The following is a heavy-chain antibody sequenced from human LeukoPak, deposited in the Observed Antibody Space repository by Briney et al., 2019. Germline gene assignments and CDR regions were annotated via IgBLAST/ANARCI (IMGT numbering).Heavy chain of an antibody. J-gene: IGHJ4*02. D-gene: IGHD3-22*01. CDR3: ARGYYDNSGYYFPFDY. V-gene: IGHV3-11*06. Sequence: PGGSLRLSCAASGFTFSDYYMSWIRQAPGKGLEWVSYIRSSSSYTNYADSVKGRFTISRDNAKNSLYLQMNSLRAEDTVVYYCARGYYDNSGYYFPFDYWGQGTLVTVSS. CDR1: GFTFSDYY. CDR2: IRSSSSYT.